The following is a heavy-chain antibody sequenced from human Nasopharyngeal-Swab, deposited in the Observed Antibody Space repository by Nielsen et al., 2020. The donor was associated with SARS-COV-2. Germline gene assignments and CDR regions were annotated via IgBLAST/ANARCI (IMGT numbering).Heavy chain of an antibody. CDR3: AKDSYSSGWIDY. Sequence: GESLKISCAASGFSFDDYTMHWVRQAPGKGLEWVSLISWDGGNTYYADSARGRFTISRDNSKNSLYLQMNSLRTEDTALYYCAKDSYSSGWIDYWGQGTLVTVSS. V-gene: IGHV3-43*01. CDR2: ISWDGGNT. CDR1: GFSFDDYT. J-gene: IGHJ4*02. D-gene: IGHD6-19*01.